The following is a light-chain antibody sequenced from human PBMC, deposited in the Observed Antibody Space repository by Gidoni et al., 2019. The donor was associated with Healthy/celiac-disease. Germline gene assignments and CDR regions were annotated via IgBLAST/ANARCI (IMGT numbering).Light chain of an antibody. V-gene: IGKV3-15*01. Sequence: EIVMTQSPATLSVSPGERATLSCRASQSVSSNLAWYQQKPGQAPRLLIYGASTRATGIPARFSGSGSGTEFTLTISSLQSEDFAVYYCQQDNNWPPITFXXXTRLEIK. CDR3: QQDNNWPPIT. J-gene: IGKJ5*01. CDR1: QSVSSN. CDR2: GAS.